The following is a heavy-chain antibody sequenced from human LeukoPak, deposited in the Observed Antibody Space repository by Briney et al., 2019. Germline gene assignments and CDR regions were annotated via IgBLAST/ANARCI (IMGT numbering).Heavy chain of an antibody. Sequence: SETLSLTCTVSGGSISSYYWSWIRQPPGKGLEWIGYIYYKGNTNYNPSLKSRVTISVDTSKSQFSLKLRSVTAADTAVYYCARDLWDDIVVIGAVWGRGALVTVSS. V-gene: IGHV4-59*01. D-gene: IGHD2-15*01. CDR3: ARDLWDDIVVIGAV. J-gene: IGHJ1*01. CDR2: IYYKGNT. CDR1: GGSISSYY.